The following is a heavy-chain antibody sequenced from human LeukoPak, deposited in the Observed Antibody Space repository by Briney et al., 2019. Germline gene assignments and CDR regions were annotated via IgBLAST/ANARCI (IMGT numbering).Heavy chain of an antibody. D-gene: IGHD3-9*01. V-gene: IGHV1-46*01. J-gene: IGHJ5*02. CDR2: INPSGGST. CDR3: ARDYDILTGYYVNWFDP. CDR1: GYTFTSYY. Sequence: GASVKVSCKASGYTFTSYYMHWVRQAPGQGLEWMGIINPSGGSTSYAQKFQGRVTMTRDMSTSTVYMELSSLRSEDTAVYYCARDYDILTGYYVNWFDPWGQGALVTVSS.